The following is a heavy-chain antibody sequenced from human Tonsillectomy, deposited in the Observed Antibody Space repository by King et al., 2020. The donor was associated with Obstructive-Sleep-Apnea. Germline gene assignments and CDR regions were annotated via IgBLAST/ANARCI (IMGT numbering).Heavy chain of an antibody. D-gene: IGHD3-10*01. CDR3: AKSDGSGSYYY. J-gene: IGHJ4*02. CDR1: GFTFSSYA. Sequence: VQLVESGGGLVQPGGSLRLSCAASGFTFSSYAMSWVRQAPGKGLEWVSAISGSGGSNYYADSVKGRFTISRDNSKNTLFMQMNSLRAEDTAVYYCAKSDGSGSYYYWGQGTLVTVSS. V-gene: IGHV3-23*04. CDR2: ISGSGGSN.